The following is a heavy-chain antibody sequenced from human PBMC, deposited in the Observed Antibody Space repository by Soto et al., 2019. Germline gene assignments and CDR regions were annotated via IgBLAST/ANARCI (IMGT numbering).Heavy chain of an antibody. Sequence: ASVKVSCKASGYTFTSYGISSVRQAPGQGXEWMGWISAYNGNTNYAQKLQGRVTMTTDTSTSTAYMELGSLRSDDTAVYYCARVKSVYCSSTSCPWTFDPWGQGTLVTVSS. J-gene: IGHJ5*02. V-gene: IGHV1-18*01. CDR3: ARVKSVYCSSTSCPWTFDP. CDR2: ISAYNGNT. D-gene: IGHD2-2*01. CDR1: GYTFTSYG.